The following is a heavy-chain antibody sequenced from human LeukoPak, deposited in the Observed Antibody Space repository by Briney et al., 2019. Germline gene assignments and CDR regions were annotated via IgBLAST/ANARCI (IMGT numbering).Heavy chain of an antibody. CDR3: ARGSYYFDGSDNHYYYYYMDV. J-gene: IGHJ6*03. V-gene: IGHV4-34*01. CDR1: GGSFSAYH. D-gene: IGHD2/OR15-2a*01. CDR2: INHSGST. Sequence: SETLSLTCAVYGGSFSAYHWTWIRQPPGMGLEWIGEINHSGSTNYNASLKSRLTISADTSKNQFSLKVSSVTAANAAVYYCARGSYYFDGSDNHYYYYYMDVWGEGTTVTVSS.